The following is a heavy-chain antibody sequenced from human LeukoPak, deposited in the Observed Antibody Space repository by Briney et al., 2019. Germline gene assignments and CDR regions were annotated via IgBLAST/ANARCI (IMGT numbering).Heavy chain of an antibody. CDR2: TYKSGSK. J-gene: IGHJ5*02. CDR1: GGSISSDDYY. Sequence: TPSETLSLTCTVSGGSISSDDYYWTWIRQPPGRGLEWIGYTYKSGSKFYNPSLKSRVTISMDTSKNQFSLKLRSVTAADTAVYYCASSGVIYCSGGSCYSGWFDPWGQGTLVTVSS. V-gene: IGHV4-30-4*01. CDR3: ASSGVIYCSGGSCYSGWFDP. D-gene: IGHD2-15*01.